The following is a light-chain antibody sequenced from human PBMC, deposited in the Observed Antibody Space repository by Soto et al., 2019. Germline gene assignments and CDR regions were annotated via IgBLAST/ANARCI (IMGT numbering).Light chain of an antibody. CDR3: SSHTSGDTRV. J-gene: IGLJ1*01. V-gene: IGLV2-14*01. CDR2: EVT. Sequence: TPPAPLSGSPGQSIPPSRPGTPRYFGGYDYVSWYQQHPDKAPKLIIYEVTKRPSGVSNRFSGSKSGNTASLTISGLQPDDEADYYCSSHTSGDTRVFGSGTKVTVL. CDR1: PRYFGGYDY.